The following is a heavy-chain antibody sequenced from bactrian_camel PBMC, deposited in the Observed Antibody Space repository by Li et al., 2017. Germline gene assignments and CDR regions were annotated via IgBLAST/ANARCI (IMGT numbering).Heavy chain of an antibody. CDR2: IDWRGEST. CDR3: ATLGGMTAIQALGVHFGH. J-gene: IGHJ4*01. Sequence: QLVESGGGLVQPGGSLRLSCVVSGVTFSSYTMNWVRQVPGKGLEWVSAIDWRGESTDYADSVEDQFTISRDGARVYLRMNNLQPGDTGVYFCATLGGMTAIQALGVHFGHWGQGTQVTVS. D-gene: IGHD3*01. V-gene: IGHV3S25*01. CDR1: GVTFSSYT.